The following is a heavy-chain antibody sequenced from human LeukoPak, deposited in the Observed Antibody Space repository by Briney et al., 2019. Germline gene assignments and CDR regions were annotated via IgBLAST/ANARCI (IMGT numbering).Heavy chain of an antibody. CDR2: IIPIFGTA. V-gene: IGHV1-69*06. J-gene: IGHJ4*02. CDR1: GGTFSSYA. Sequence: GASVKPSCKASGGTFSSYAISWVRQAPGQGLEWMGGIIPIFGTANYAQKFQGRVTITAAKSTSTAYMELSSLRSEDTAVYYCARETEGYCSSTSCPLKYWGQGTLVTVSS. CDR3: ARETEGYCSSTSCPLKY. D-gene: IGHD2-2*01.